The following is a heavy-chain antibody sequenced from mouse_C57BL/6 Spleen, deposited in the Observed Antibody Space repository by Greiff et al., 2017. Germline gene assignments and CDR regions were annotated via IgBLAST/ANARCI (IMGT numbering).Heavy chain of an antibody. CDR2: IDPSDSYT. CDR3: AGAMDY. V-gene: IGHV1-50*01. CDR1: GYTFTSYW. Sequence: QVQLQQPGAELVKPGASVKLSCKASGYTFTSYWMQWVKQRPGQGLEWIGEIDPSDSYTNYNQKFKSKATLTVDKSSSTAYMQLSSLTSEDSAVYYCAGAMDYWGQGTSVTVSS. J-gene: IGHJ4*01.